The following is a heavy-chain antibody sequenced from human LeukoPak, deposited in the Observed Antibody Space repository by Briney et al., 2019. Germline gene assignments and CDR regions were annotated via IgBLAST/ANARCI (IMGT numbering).Heavy chain of an antibody. CDR3: AKVVGYGSGWYYEY. V-gene: IGHV3-64*01. Sequence: GGSLRLSCAASGFTFSSYAMHWVRQAPGKGLEYVSAITRDGGSTFYANSVNGRFTISRDNSKNTLYLQTGSLRTDDMAMYYCAKVVGYGSGWYYEYWGQGTLVTVSS. J-gene: IGHJ4*02. CDR1: GFTFSSYA. CDR2: ITRDGGST. D-gene: IGHD6-19*01.